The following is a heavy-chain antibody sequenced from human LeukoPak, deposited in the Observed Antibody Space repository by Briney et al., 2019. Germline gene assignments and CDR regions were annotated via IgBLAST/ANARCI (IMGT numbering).Heavy chain of an antibody. D-gene: IGHD4-17*01. Sequence: ASVKVSCKASGYTFTSYYMHWVRQAPGQGLEWMGIINPSGGSTSYAQKFQGRVTMTRDTCTSTVYMELSSLRSEDTAVYYCARPLNDYGDWKLLDYWGQGTLVTVSS. CDR2: INPSGGST. CDR1: GYTFTSYY. CDR3: ARPLNDYGDWKLLDY. V-gene: IGHV1-46*01. J-gene: IGHJ4*02.